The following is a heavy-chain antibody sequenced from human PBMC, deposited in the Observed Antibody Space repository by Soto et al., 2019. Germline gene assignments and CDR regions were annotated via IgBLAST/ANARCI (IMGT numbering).Heavy chain of an antibody. Sequence: QVQLQESGPGLVKPSETLSLTCTVSGGSISSYYWSWIRQPPRKGLEWIGYICYSGSTNYNPPLMRQVTISVVTSQNQFALMLGAVTAAGPAVYYCARGQASDYCDYVRCLDSWGQGTLVTVSS. D-gene: IGHD4-17*01. CDR1: GGSISSYY. CDR3: ARGQASDYCDYVRCLDS. V-gene: IGHV4-59*01. J-gene: IGHJ4*02. CDR2: ICYSGST.